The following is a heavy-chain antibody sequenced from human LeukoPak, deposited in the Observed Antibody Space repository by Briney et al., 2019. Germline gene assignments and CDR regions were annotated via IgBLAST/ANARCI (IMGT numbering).Heavy chain of an antibody. CDR1: GYTFTSYD. Sequence: ASVKVSCKASGYTFTSYDINWVRQATGQGLEWMEWMNPNSGNTGYAQKLQGRVTMTTDTSTSTAYMELRSLKSDDTAVYYCARDNSMHERGWWFDPWGQGTLVTVSS. J-gene: IGHJ5*02. CDR3: ARDNSMHERGWWFDP. V-gene: IGHV1-8*02. CDR2: MNPNSGNT. D-gene: IGHD1-20*01.